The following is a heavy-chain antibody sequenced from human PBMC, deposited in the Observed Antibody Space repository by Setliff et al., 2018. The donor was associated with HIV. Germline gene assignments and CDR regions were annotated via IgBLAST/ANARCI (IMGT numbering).Heavy chain of an antibody. D-gene: IGHD3-3*01. CDR1: GDTFTSHA. J-gene: IGHJ6*03. CDR3: ARGLSIFGVATPGFYSFMDV. V-gene: IGHV1-69*13. Sequence: SVKVSCKASGDTFTSHAISWVRQAPGQGLEWMGGIIPIFGTPNYAQKFKGRLTITADESTSTVYMELSSLRSEDTAVYYCARGLSIFGVATPGFYSFMDVWGKGTTVTVSS. CDR2: IIPIFGTP.